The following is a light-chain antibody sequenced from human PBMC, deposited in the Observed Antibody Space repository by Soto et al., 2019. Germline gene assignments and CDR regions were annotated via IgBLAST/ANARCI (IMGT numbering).Light chain of an antibody. Sequence: DIQLTQSPSSLSASVGDRVTITCRASQGISTYLAWYQQKPGQPPKLLIYWASTRESGVPDRFSGSGSGTDFTLTISSLQAEDVAVYYCQQYYSTRLTFGGGTKVEIK. CDR1: QGISTY. J-gene: IGKJ4*01. CDR3: QQYYSTRLT. CDR2: WAS. V-gene: IGKV4-1*01.